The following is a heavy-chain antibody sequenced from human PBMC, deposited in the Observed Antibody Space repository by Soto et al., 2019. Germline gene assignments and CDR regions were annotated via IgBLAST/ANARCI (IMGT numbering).Heavy chain of an antibody. Sequence: GGSLRLSCAASGFTFSSYAMHWVRQAPGKGLEYVSAISSNGGSTYYANSVKGRFTISRDNSKNTLYLQMGSLRAEDMAVYYCARDLDGGYCSGGSCYPNDAFDIWGQGTMVTVSS. CDR3: ARDLDGGYCSGGSCYPNDAFDI. J-gene: IGHJ3*02. V-gene: IGHV3-64*01. D-gene: IGHD2-15*01. CDR2: ISSNGGST. CDR1: GFTFSSYA.